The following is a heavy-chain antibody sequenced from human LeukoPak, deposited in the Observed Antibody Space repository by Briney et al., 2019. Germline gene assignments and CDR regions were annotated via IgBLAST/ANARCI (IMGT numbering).Heavy chain of an antibody. CDR3: ARDPVEWELLLDY. D-gene: IGHD1-26*01. CDR2: MNIDGSEK. CDR1: GFTSSNYW. V-gene: IGHV3-7*01. Sequence: GGSLRLSCAASGFTSSNYWMGWVRQAPRKRPEWVANMNIDGSEKYYADSVKGRFSISRDNARNSVYLQMASLRVEDTAVYYCARDPVEWELLLDYWGQGTLVTVSS. J-gene: IGHJ4*02.